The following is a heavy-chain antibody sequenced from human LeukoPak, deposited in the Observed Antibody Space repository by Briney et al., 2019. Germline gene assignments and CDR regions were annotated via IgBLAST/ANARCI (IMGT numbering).Heavy chain of an antibody. CDR3: ARVSDYYDSSGYYYYPFDY. CDR2: IYYSGST. Sequence: PSETLSLTCIVPGGSISSDYWSWIREPPGKGLEWIGYIYYSGSTNYNPSLKSRVTISVDTSKNQFSLKLSSVTAADTAVYYCARVSDYYDSSGYYYYPFDYWGQGTLVTVSS. D-gene: IGHD3-22*01. J-gene: IGHJ4*02. V-gene: IGHV4-59*01. CDR1: GGSISSDY.